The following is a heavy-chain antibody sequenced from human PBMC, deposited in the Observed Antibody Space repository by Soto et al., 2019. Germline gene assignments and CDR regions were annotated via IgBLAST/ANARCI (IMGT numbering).Heavy chain of an antibody. CDR2: TYYRSKWNN. J-gene: IGHJ5*02. V-gene: IGHV6-1*01. CDR3: ARTASATGQNWFDP. Sequence: SQTLSLTCAISGDSVSSNSVAWNWIRQSPSRGLEWLGRTYYRSKWNNDYAVSVKSRITIDPDTSKNQFSLQLNSVTPEDTAVYYCARTASATGQNWFDPRGQGTVVTVSS. CDR1: GDSVSSNSVA. D-gene: IGHD1-1*01.